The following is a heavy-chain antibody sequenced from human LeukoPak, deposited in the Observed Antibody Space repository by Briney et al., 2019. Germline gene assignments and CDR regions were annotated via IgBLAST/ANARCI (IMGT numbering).Heavy chain of an antibody. CDR1: GFTVSSNY. CDR2: IYSGGST. D-gene: IGHD4-17*01. V-gene: IGHV3-53*01. Sequence: PGGSLRLSCAASGFTVSSNYMSWVRQAPGKGLEWVSVIYSGGSTHYADSVKGRFTISRDNSKNTLYLQMNSLRAEDTAVYYCAKSITVTTYYSYGMDVWGQGTTVTVSS. J-gene: IGHJ6*02. CDR3: AKSITVTTYYSYGMDV.